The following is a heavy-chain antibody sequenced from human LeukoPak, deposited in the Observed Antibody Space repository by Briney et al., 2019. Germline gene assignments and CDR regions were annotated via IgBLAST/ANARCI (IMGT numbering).Heavy chain of an antibody. V-gene: IGHV4-34*01. Sequence: SETLSLTCAVYGGSFSGYYWSWIRQPPGKGLEWIGEINHSGSTNYNPSLKSRVTISVDTSKNQFSLKLSSVTAADTAVYYCARHRSLGSFLTGPNRTGRRFDPWGQGTLVTVSS. CDR2: INHSGST. CDR1: GGSFSGYY. D-gene: IGHD3-9*01. J-gene: IGHJ5*02. CDR3: ARHRSLGSFLTGPNRTGRRFDP.